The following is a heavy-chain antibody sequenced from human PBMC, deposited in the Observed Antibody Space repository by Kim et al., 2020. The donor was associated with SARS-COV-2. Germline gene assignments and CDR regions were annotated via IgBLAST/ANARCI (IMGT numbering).Heavy chain of an antibody. J-gene: IGHJ6*02. CDR1: GGSISSYY. CDR3: ERDDYIWFGDYYYGMDV. Sequence: SETLSLTCTVSGGSISSYYWSWIRQPPGKGLEWIGYIYYSGSTNYNPSLKSRVTISVDTSKNQFSLKLCFVTAADTAVYYCERDDYIWFGDYYYGMDVWGQGTTVTVSS. V-gene: IGHV4-59*01. D-gene: IGHD3-10*01. CDR2: IYYSGST.